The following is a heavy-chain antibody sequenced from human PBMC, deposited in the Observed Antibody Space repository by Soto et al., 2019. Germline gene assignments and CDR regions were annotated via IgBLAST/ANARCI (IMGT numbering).Heavy chain of an antibody. CDR2: INPSGGST. CDR3: ARAWFGELLQGDPTPYFDY. V-gene: IGHV1-46*03. D-gene: IGHD3-10*01. J-gene: IGHJ4*02. CDR1: GYTFTSYY. Sequence: ASVKVSCKASGYTFTSYYMHWVRQAPGQGLEWMGIINPSGGSTSYAQKFQGRVTMTRDTSTSTVYMELSSLRSEDTAVYYCARAWFGELLQGDPTPYFDYWGQGTLVIVSS.